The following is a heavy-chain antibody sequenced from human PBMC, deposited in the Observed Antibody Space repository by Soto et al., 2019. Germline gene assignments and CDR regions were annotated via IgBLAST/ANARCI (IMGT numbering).Heavy chain of an antibody. CDR3: ARDRWSPYYYSGMDV. CDR2: IYYSGST. D-gene: IGHD2-15*01. Sequence: SETLSLTCTVSGGSISSGGYYWSWIRQHPGKGLEWIGYIYYSGSTYYNPSLKSRVTISVDTSKNQSSLKLSSVTAADTAVYYCARDRWSPYYYSGMDVWGQGTTVTVSS. J-gene: IGHJ6*02. V-gene: IGHV4-31*03. CDR1: GGSISSGGYY.